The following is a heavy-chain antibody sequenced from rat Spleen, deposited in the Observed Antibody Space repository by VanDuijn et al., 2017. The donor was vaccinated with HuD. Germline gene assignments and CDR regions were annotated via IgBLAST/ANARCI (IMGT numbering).Heavy chain of an antibody. D-gene: IGHD1-12*03. CDR2: ISYDGSNT. CDR1: GFTFSDYY. V-gene: IGHV5-29*01. CDR3: TRHPYDGSPYYFDY. Sequence: EVQLVESDGGLVQPGRSLKLSCAASGFTFSDYYMAWVRQAPTKGLEWVATISYDGSNTYYRDSVKGRFIISRDNAKSTLYLQMDSLRSEDTAIYYCTRHPYDGSPYYFDYWGQGVMVTVSS. J-gene: IGHJ2*01.